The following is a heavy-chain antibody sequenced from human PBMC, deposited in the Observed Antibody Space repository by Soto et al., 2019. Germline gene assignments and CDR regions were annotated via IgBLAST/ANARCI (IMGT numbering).Heavy chain of an antibody. V-gene: IGHV1-2*02. D-gene: IGHD1-26*01. CDR1: GYTFTGYY. CDR2: INPNSGGT. CDR3: ARDQVVGATYLYYYYGMDV. J-gene: IGHJ6*02. Sequence: GASVKVSCKASGYTFTGYYMHWVRQAPGQGPEWMGWINPNSGGTNYAQKFQGRVTMTRDTSISTAYMELSRLRSDDTAVYYCARDQVVGATYLYYYYGMDVWGQGTTVTVSS.